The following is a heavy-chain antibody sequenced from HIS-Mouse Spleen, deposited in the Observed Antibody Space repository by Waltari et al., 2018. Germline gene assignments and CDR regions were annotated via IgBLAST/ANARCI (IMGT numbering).Heavy chain of an antibody. J-gene: IGHJ4*02. CDR3: AKGEGSSSVDY. D-gene: IGHD6-6*01. Sequence: VVQPGRSLRLSCAASGFTFSSYGMHWVRQAPGKGLEWVAVISYDGSNKYYADSVKGRFTISRDNSKNTLYLQMNSLRAEDTAVYYCAKGEGSSSVDYWGQGTLVTVSS. CDR1: GFTFSSYG. CDR2: ISYDGSNK. V-gene: IGHV3-30*18.